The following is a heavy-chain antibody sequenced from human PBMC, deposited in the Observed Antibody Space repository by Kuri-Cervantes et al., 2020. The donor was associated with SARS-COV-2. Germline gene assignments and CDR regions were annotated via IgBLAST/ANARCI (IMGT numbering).Heavy chain of an antibody. CDR3: ARDHCSGTTCYLDY. V-gene: IGHV1-8*02. CDR2: INPDTGNA. Sequence: ASVKVSCKASGYTFTTSDINWVRQATGQGLEWMGWINPDTGNAGYAQKFQGRVTVTRDTSTSTAFMELSSLRSDDTAVYYCARDHCSGTTCYLDYWGQGTLVTVSS. J-gene: IGHJ4*02. CDR1: GYTFTTSD. D-gene: IGHD2-2*01.